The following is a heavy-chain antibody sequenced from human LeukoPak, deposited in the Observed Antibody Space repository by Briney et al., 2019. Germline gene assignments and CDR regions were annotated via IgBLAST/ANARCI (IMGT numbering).Heavy chain of an antibody. CDR1: GGTFSSYA. V-gene: IGHV1-18*01. J-gene: IGHJ1*01. D-gene: IGHD3-3*01. Sequence: ASVKVSCEASGGTFSSYAISWVRQAPGQGLEWMGWVSAYNGATDYAQKVQDRVTMTTDTSTSTAYMNLRSLRSDDTAVYYCARADLDFWSGYYRSEYFQYWGQGTLVTVSS. CDR2: VSAYNGAT. CDR3: ARADLDFWSGYYRSEYFQY.